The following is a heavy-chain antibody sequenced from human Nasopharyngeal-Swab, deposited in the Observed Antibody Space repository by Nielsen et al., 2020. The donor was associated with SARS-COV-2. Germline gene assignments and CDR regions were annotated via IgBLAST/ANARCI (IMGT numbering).Heavy chain of an antibody. V-gene: IGHV1-3*01. D-gene: IGHD5-24*01. CDR2: INAGNGKT. CDR3: ARDGYNWGFDY. CDR1: GYTFTSYA. J-gene: IGHJ4*02. Sequence: ASVKVSCKASGYTFTSYAMHWVRQAPGQRLEWMGWINAGNGKTKSSQKFQGRVTITRDTSASTAYMELSSLRSEDTAVYHCARDGYNWGFDYWGQGTLVSVSS.